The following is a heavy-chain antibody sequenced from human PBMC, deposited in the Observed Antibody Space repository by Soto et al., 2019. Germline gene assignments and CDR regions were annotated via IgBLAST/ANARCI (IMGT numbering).Heavy chain of an antibody. CDR1: GYAFTSFG. D-gene: IGHD2-15*01. Sequence: QVQLVQSGIEVKNPGASVKVSCKASGYAFTSFGISWVRQAPGQGLEWMGWTVANNGYTKYAQNLQGRVTLITDTSTSTAYMELRSLMCDDTAVYYCARCSGGTCYASYAFDIWGQGTMVTVSS. V-gene: IGHV1-18*01. CDR2: TVANNGYT. J-gene: IGHJ3*02. CDR3: ARCSGGTCYASYAFDI.